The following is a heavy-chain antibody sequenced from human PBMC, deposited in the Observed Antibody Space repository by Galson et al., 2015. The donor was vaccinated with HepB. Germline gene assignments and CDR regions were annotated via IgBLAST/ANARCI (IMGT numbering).Heavy chain of an antibody. J-gene: IGHJ6*02. Sequence: SLRLSCAASGFTFSTYSMNWVRQAPGKGLEWVSCIGTTRSNIYYADSVKGRFTISRDNAKNSLYLQMNSLRVDDTAIYYCARDFGAFGSGYGMDVWGQGTTVTASS. D-gene: IGHD3-10*01. CDR1: GFTFSTYS. CDR2: IGTTRSNI. CDR3: ARDFGAFGSGYGMDV. V-gene: IGHV3-21*01.